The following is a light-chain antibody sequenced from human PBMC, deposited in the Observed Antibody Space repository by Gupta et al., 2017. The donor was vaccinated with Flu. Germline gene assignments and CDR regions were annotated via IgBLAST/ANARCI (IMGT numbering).Light chain of an antibody. CDR3: SSYTNTNTLVV. Sequence: WTGTSSDFGTYKYVSWYQQLPAKAPKLMIFEVSNRPSAVSNRFSGSNSGTMASLTISGLQAEDEADYYCSSYTNTNTLVVFGGGTKLTVL. J-gene: IGLJ2*01. V-gene: IGLV2-14*01. CDR2: EVS. CDR1: SSDFGTYKY.